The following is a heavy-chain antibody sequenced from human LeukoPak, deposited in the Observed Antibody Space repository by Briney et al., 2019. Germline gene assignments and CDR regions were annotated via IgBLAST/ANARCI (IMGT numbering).Heavy chain of an antibody. CDR1: GFTFSDYY. CDR2: ISSSGTTV. Sequence: GGSLRLSCAASGFTFSDYYMSWIRQAPGKGLEWVSYISSSGTTVYYADSVKGRFTISRDNAKNSLYLQMNSLRAEDTAVYYCAREYSSSSLDAFDIWGQGTMVTVSS. CDR3: AREYSSSSLDAFDI. V-gene: IGHV3-11*04. D-gene: IGHD6-6*01. J-gene: IGHJ3*02.